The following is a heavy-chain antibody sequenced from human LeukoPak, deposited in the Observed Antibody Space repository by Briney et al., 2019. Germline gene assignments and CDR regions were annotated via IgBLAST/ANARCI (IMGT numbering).Heavy chain of an antibody. V-gene: IGHV4-39*01. CDR2: IYYSGST. CDR1: GGSISSSSYY. D-gene: IGHD3-10*01. Sequence: PSETLSLTCTVSGGSISSSSYYWGWLRQPPGKGLEWIGTIYYSGSTYYNPSLKSRVTISVDTSKNQFSLKLSSVTAADTAVYYCARQIHGERKLDWFDPWAREPWSPSPQ. CDR3: ARQIHGERKLDWFDP. J-gene: IGHJ5*02.